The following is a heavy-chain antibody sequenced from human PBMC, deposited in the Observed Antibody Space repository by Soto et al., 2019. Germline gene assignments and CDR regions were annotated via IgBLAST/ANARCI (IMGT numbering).Heavy chain of an antibody. Sequence: PSETLSHTCTGSGGSISSSSYYGGWIRQPPGKGLEWIGSIYYSGSTYYNPSLKSRVTISGDTSKNQFSLKLSSVTAADTAVYYCARLQAGYDFWSGYHALPYYFDYWGQGPLLTVS. V-gene: IGHV4-39*01. CDR1: GGSISSSSYY. CDR2: IYYSGST. D-gene: IGHD3-3*01. CDR3: ARLQAGYDFWSGYHALPYYFDY. J-gene: IGHJ4*02.